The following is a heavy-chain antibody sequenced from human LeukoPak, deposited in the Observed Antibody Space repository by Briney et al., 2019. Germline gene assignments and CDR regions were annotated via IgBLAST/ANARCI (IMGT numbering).Heavy chain of an antibody. CDR2: IRSKAYGGTT. Sequence: GGSLRLSCTASGFTFGDYAMSWVRQAPGKGLEWVGFIRSKAYGGTTEYAASVKGRFTISRDDSKSIAYLQMNSLKTGDTAVYYCIGSFGELTFFDYWGQGTLVTVPS. D-gene: IGHD3-10*01. V-gene: IGHV3-49*04. CDR1: GFTFGDYA. CDR3: IGSFGELTFFDY. J-gene: IGHJ4*02.